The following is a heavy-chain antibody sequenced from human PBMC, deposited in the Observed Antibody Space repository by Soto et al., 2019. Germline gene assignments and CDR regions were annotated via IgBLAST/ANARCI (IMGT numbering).Heavy chain of an antibody. V-gene: IGHV3-7*03. CDR2: IKQDGSEK. CDR3: ARDTKSLWFGEPSDY. J-gene: IGHJ4*02. D-gene: IGHD3-10*01. CDR1: GFTFSSYW. Sequence: EVQLVESGGGLVQPGGSLRLSCAASGFTFSSYWMSWVRQAPGKGLEWVANIKQDGSEKYYVDSVKGRFTISRDNAKNSLYLQMNSLRAEDTAVYYCARDTKSLWFGEPSDYWGQGTLVTVSS.